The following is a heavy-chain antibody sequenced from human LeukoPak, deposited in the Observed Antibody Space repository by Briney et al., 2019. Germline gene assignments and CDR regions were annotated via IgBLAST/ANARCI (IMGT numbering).Heavy chain of an antibody. D-gene: IGHD3-9*01. CDR1: GFTFSSYS. V-gene: IGHV3-21*01. Sequence: NPGGSLRLSCAVSGFTFSSYSMNWVRQAPGKGLEWASSISSSSSYIYYADSVKGRFTISRDNAKNSLYLQMNSLRAEDTAVYYCARDRDILTGLDAFDIWGQGTMVTVSS. CDR3: ARDRDILTGLDAFDI. CDR2: ISSSSSYI. J-gene: IGHJ3*02.